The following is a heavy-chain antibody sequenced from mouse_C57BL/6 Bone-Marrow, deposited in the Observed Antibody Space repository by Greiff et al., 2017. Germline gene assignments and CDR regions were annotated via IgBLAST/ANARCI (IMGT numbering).Heavy chain of an antibody. V-gene: IGHV1-26*01. CDR3: ARWLHYYGSSYDYFDY. J-gene: IGHJ2*01. CDR2: INPNNGGT. Sequence: EVQLQQSGPELVKPGASVKISCKASGYTFTDYYMNWVKQSHGKSLEWIGDINPNNGGTSYNQKFKGKATLTVDKSSSTAYMELRSLTSEDSAVYYCARWLHYYGSSYDYFDYWGQGTTLTVSS. D-gene: IGHD1-1*01. CDR1: GYTFTDYY.